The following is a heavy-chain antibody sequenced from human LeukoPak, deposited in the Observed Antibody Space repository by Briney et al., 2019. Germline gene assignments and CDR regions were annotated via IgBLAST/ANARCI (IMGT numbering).Heavy chain of an antibody. CDR3: ARVSRIQLWHYYGMDV. Sequence: SETLSLTCTVSGGSISSYYWSWIRQPAGKGLEWIGRIYTSGSTNYNPSLKSRVTMSVDTSKNQFSLKLSSVTAADTAVYYCARVSRIQLWHYYGMDVWGQGTTATVSS. D-gene: IGHD5-18*01. J-gene: IGHJ6*02. CDR1: GGSISSYY. CDR2: IYTSGST. V-gene: IGHV4-4*07.